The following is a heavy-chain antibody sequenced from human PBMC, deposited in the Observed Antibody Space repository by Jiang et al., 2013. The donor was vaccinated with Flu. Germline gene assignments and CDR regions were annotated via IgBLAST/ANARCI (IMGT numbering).Heavy chain of an antibody. CDR2: INYSRNT. CDR3: ARGKIREDWFDP. D-gene: IGHD4-23*01. CDR1: GGSVISSSYY. J-gene: IGHJ5*02. V-gene: IGHV4-39*01. Sequence: PGLVKPSETLSLTCTVSGGSVISSSYYCTWIRQPPGKGLEWIGAINYSRNTYYNPSLKSRVTISVDTSKSQFSLELNSVTAADTAVYYCARGKIREDWFDPWGQGTLVTVSS.